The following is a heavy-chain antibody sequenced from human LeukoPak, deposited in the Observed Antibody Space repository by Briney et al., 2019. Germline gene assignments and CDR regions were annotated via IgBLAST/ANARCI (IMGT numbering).Heavy chain of an antibody. D-gene: IGHD3-10*01. Sequence: GASVKVSCKASGYTFTSYDINWVRQATGQGLEWMGWMNPNSGNTGYAQKFQGRVTMTRNTSISTAYMELSSLRSEDTAVYYCARSHYYGSLLGYWGTVFWFDPWGQGTLVTVSS. CDR2: MNPNSGNT. V-gene: IGHV1-8*01. CDR1: GYTFTSYD. J-gene: IGHJ5*02. CDR3: ARSHYYGSLLGYWGTVFWFDP.